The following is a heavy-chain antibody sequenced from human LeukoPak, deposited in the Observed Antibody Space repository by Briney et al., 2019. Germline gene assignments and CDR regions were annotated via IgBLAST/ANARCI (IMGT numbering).Heavy chain of an antibody. D-gene: IGHD6-25*01. Sequence: HPGGSLRLPCEASGFTFTSYPMSWVRQAQGKGLGGVSGISGSGGSTYYADSVKGRFTISRDNSKNTLYLQINSLRAEDTALYYCAKDMAPHGYFGFDYWGQGTLVTVSS. CDR1: GFTFTSYP. CDR3: AKDMAPHGYFGFDY. CDR2: ISGSGGST. J-gene: IGHJ4*02. V-gene: IGHV3-23*01.